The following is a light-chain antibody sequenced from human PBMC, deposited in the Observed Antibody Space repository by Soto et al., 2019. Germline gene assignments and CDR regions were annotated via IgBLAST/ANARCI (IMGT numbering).Light chain of an antibody. J-gene: IGLJ1*01. V-gene: IGLV2-14*01. Sequence: QSVLTQPASVSGSPGQSITISCTGTSSDVGGYNYLSWYQQHPGKAPKLMIYEVSNRPSGVSNRFSGSKSGNTASLTISGLQAEDEADYYCSSYTSSSTNVFGTGTKLTVL. CDR3: SSYTSSSTNV. CDR1: SSDVGGYNY. CDR2: EVS.